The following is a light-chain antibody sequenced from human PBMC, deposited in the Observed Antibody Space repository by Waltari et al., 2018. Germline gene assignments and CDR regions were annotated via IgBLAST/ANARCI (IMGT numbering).Light chain of an antibody. V-gene: IGLV3-27*01. CDR1: VLAKRY. CDR3: YSTTDNNLRV. Sequence: SYELTQPSSVSVSPGQTARITCSGDVLAKRYSRWFQQKSGQVPVVVIYKYTERPSGIPERFSGSSSGTTVTLTISGVQPEDEADYYCYSTTDNNLRVFGGGTKLTVL. J-gene: IGLJ3*02. CDR2: KYT.